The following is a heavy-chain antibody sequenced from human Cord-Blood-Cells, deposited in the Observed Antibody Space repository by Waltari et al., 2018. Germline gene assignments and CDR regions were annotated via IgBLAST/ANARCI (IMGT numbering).Heavy chain of an antibody. CDR1: GGSISSSSYY. Sequence: QLQLQESGPGLVKPSETLSLTCTVSGGSISSSSYYWGWIRQPPGKGLEGIGSIYYSGSTYYNPSLKSRVTIAVDTSKNQFSLKLSSVTAADTAVYYCARRRTLTDDAFDIWGQGTMVTVSS. CDR2: IYYSGST. CDR3: ARRRTLTDDAFDI. D-gene: IGHD1-1*01. J-gene: IGHJ3*02. V-gene: IGHV4-39*01.